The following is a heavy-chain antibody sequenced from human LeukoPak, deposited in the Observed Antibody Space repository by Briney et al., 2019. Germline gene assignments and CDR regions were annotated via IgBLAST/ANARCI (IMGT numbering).Heavy chain of an antibody. V-gene: IGHV3-30*18. D-gene: IGHD2-2*01. CDR3: AKSPQYPLYGMDV. CDR2: ISYDGSNK. CDR1: GFTFSSYG. Sequence: PGGSLRLSCAASGFTFSSYGMHWVRQAPGKGLEWVAGISYDGSNKYYADSVKGRFTISRDNSKNTLYLQMNSLRAEDTAVYYCAKSPQYPLYGMDVWGQGTTVTVSS. J-gene: IGHJ6*02.